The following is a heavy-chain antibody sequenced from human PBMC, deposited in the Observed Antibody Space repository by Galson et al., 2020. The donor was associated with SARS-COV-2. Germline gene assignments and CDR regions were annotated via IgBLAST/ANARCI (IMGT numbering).Heavy chain of an antibody. Sequence: GGSLRLSCAASGFTVSSNYMSWVRQAPGKGLEWVSVIYSGGSTYYADSVKGRFTISRDNSKNTLYLQMNSLRAEDTAVYYCARADNSGYYSAWFDPWGQGTLVTVSS. J-gene: IGHJ5*02. CDR3: ARADNSGYYSAWFDP. CDR2: IYSGGST. D-gene: IGHD3-22*01. CDR1: GFTVSSNY. V-gene: IGHV3-66*02.